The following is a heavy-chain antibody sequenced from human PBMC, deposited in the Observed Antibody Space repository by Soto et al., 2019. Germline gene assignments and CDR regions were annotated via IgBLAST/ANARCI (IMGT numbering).Heavy chain of an antibody. Sequence: SVKVSCKASGYTFTSDDINWVRQATGQGLEWMGWMNPNSGNTGYAQKFQGRVTMTRNTSISTAYMELSSLRSEDTAVYYCARGRGLRPRVANNWFDPWGQGTLVTVSS. CDR1: GYTFTSDD. D-gene: IGHD3-10*01. V-gene: IGHV1-8*01. CDR3: ARGRGLRPRVANNWFDP. J-gene: IGHJ5*02. CDR2: MNPNSGNT.